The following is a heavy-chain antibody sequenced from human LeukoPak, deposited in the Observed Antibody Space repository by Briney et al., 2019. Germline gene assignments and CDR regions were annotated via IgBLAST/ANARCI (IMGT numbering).Heavy chain of an antibody. V-gene: IGHV3-23*01. D-gene: IGHD2-2*01. J-gene: IGHJ6*02. Sequence: HPGGSLRLSCAASGFTFNSYSMTWVRQAPGKGLEWVSAISSCGGHTFSADSVKGRFTISRDNAKNTLYLQMNSLRAEDTAVYYCARDLSYCTITSCSYYYYGMDVWGQGTTVTVSS. CDR3: ARDLSYCTITSCSYYYYGMDV. CDR1: GFTFNSYS. CDR2: ISSCGGHT.